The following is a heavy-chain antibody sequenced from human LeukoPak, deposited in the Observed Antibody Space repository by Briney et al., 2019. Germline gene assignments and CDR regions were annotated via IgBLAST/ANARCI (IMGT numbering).Heavy chain of an antibody. D-gene: IGHD1-7*01. Sequence: ASVKVSCKASGYTFTSYGIIWVRQAPGQGLEWMGWISAYNGNTNYAQKLQGRVTMTTDTSTSTAYMELRSLRSDDTAVYYCASSDIAGTAGYWGQGTLVTVSS. CDR3: ASSDIAGTAGY. CDR2: ISAYNGNT. CDR1: GYTFTSYG. V-gene: IGHV1-18*01. J-gene: IGHJ4*02.